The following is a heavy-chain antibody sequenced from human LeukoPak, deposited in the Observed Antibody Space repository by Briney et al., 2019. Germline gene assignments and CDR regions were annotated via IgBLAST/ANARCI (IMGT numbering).Heavy chain of an antibody. CDR3: ARDLSGVTGYTYGRGIDY. D-gene: IGHD5-18*01. V-gene: IGHV3-7*01. CDR2: IKKDGSEK. CDR1: GDSISSGDYY. J-gene: IGHJ4*02. Sequence: ETLSLTCTVSGDSISSGDYYWSWVRQAPGKGLEWVANIKKDGSEKYYVDSVKGRFTISRDNAKTSLYLQMNSLRAEDTAVYYCARDLSGVTGYTYGRGIDYWGQGTLVTVSS.